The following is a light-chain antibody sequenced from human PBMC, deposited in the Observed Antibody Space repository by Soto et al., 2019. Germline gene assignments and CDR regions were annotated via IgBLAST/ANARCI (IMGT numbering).Light chain of an antibody. J-gene: IGLJ1*01. CDR3: DSYTSSSTYV. CDR2: EVD. Sequence: QSVLTQPASVSGSPGQSITISCTGTSSDVGGYNYVSWYQRHPGKAPKLMIYEVDNRPSGVSNRFSGSKSGNTASLTISGLQAEDEADYYCDSYTSSSTYVFGNGTKGTVL. CDR1: SSDVGGYNY. V-gene: IGLV2-14*01.